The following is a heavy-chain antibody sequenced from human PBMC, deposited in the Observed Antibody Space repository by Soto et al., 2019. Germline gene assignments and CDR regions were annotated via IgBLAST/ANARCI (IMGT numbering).Heavy chain of an antibody. D-gene: IGHD4-17*01. CDR2: IYYSGST. V-gene: IGHV4-39*01. CDR1: GGSISSSSYY. Sequence: SETLSLTCTVSGGSISSSSYYWGWIRQPPGKGLEWIGSIYYSGSTYYNPSLKSRVTISVDTSKNQFSLKLSSVTAADTAVYYCASIVTVTKYYYYYYMDVWGKGTTVTSP. J-gene: IGHJ6*03. CDR3: ASIVTVTKYYYYYYMDV.